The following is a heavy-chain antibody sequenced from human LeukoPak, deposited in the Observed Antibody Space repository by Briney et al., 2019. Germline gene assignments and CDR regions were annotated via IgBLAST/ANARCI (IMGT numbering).Heavy chain of an antibody. V-gene: IGHV4-31*03. D-gene: IGHD5-24*01. Sequence: PSETLSLTCPVSGGSISSGVYYWSWIRQHPGKGLEWIGYIYYSGSTYYNPSLKSRVTTSVDTSKNQFSLKLSSVTAADTAVYYCARGVRWLQLSYFDYWGQGTLVTVSS. CDR3: ARGVRWLQLSYFDY. J-gene: IGHJ4*02. CDR2: IYYSGST. CDR1: GGSISSGVYY.